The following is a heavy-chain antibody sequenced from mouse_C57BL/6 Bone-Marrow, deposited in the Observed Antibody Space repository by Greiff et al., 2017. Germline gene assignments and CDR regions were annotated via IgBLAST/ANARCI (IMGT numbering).Heavy chain of an antibody. Sequence: VQLQQPGAELVRPGSSVKLSCKASGYTFTSYWMHWVKQRPIQGLEWIGNIDPSDSETHYNQKFKDKATLTVDKSSSTAYMQLSSLTSEDSAVYYCARTRDGYQFADWGQGTLVTVSA. CDR3: ARTRDGYQFAD. CDR2: IDPSDSET. CDR1: GYTFTSYW. V-gene: IGHV1-52*01. J-gene: IGHJ3*01. D-gene: IGHD2-3*01.